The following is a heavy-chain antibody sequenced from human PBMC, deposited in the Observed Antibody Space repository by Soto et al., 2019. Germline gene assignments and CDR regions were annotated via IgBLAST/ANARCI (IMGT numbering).Heavy chain of an antibody. CDR3: AEPRYSLEWPPVDP. CDR2: IKSDGTTA. D-gene: IGHD3-3*01. Sequence: QVKLVEAGGGVVQPGRSRRLSCVTSGFTFRSYGMHWVRQSPDKGLEWVAVIKSDGTTADYIESVKGRFFISRDNSKKTVYLQMNKLRPEDTGIYYCAEPRYSLEWPPVDPWCQGSMVNVSS. J-gene: IGHJ5*02. V-gene: IGHV3-30*19. CDR1: GFTFRSYG.